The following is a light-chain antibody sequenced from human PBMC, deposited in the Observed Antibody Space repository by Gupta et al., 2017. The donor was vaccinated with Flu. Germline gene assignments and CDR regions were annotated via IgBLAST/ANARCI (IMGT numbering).Light chain of an antibody. CDR2: GAS. J-gene: IGKJ5*01. V-gene: IGKV3-11*01. CDR1: QSVSSY. Sequence: EIVLTQSPATRSLSLGERATLSSRASQSVSSYLAWYQQKPGQAPRLLIYGASNRATGIPARFSGSGSGTDFTLTISSLEPEDFAVYYCQQRGNWRSITFGQGTRLEIK. CDR3: QQRGNWRSIT.